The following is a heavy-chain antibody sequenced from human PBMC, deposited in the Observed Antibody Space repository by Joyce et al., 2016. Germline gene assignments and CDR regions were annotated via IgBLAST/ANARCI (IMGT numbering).Heavy chain of an antibody. J-gene: IGHJ6*03. V-gene: IGHV3-23*01. Sequence: EVQLLESGGGLVQPGGSLTLSCAASGVTFNNYGLTWVRQSPGKGLEWVPSISDIGGSTYYADSVRDRFTISRDNSKNTLFLQMTSLTAEDTAVYYCAKDRPYSTYYYFYYMDVWGKGTTVTVSS. CDR1: GVTFNNYG. D-gene: IGHD4-11*01. CDR2: ISDIGGST. CDR3: AKDRPYSTYYYFYYMDV.